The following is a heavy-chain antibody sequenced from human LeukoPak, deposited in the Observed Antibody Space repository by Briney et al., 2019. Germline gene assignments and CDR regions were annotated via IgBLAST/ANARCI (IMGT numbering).Heavy chain of an antibody. CDR2: VSGSGSTT. CDR1: GFTFSGYG. D-gene: IGHD4-23*01. J-gene: IGHJ4*02. Sequence: GGSLRLSCAASGFTFSGYGMSWVRQAPGKGLKWVSAVSGSGSTTYYARSVKGRFTVSRDNSKNTLYLQMNSLRVDDTAVYYCAKSLDYGGNRARLDFWGQGTLVTVSS. CDR3: AKSLDYGGNRARLDF. V-gene: IGHV3-23*01.